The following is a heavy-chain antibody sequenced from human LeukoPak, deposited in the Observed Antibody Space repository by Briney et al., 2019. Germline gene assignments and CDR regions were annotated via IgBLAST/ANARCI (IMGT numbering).Heavy chain of an antibody. Sequence: SETLSLTCTVSGGSISSVNYYWGWIRQPPGKGLEWIGSIYYSGTTFYNPSLKSRVTISVDTSKNQFSLKLSSGTAADTAVYYCARFSPRAMGNYLDFWGQGTLVTVSS. CDR2: IYYSGTT. J-gene: IGHJ4*02. V-gene: IGHV4-39*07. CDR1: GGSISSVNYY. CDR3: ARFSPRAMGNYLDF. D-gene: IGHD7-27*01.